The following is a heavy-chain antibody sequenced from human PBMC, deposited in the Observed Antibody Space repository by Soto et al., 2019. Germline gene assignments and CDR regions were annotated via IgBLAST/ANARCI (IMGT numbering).Heavy chain of an antibody. CDR1: GYSFTSYG. CDR2: INTDNGNT. V-gene: IGHV1-3*04. CDR3: ARDLHSSGWPLPGY. J-gene: IGHJ4*02. D-gene: IGHD6-19*01. Sequence: ASVKVSCKASGYSFTSYGLNWVRQAPGQRLEWMGWINTDNGNTKYSRKFQERVTISRDTSATTAYLELSSLRSEDTALYFCARDLHSSGWPLPGYWGQGTLVTVSS.